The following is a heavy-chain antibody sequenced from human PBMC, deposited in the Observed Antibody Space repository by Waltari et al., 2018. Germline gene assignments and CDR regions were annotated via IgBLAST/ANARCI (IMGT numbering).Heavy chain of an antibody. J-gene: IGHJ3*01. D-gene: IGHD5-18*01. CDR2: IKSTVDGGTT. CDR1: GSPFSTAW. CDR3: LFVDTALIIPDVFDL. V-gene: IGHV3-15*01. Sequence: EVQLVESGGGLVKPGGSLRLSCSASGSPFSTAWMNWMRQAPGKGLEWVGRIKSTVDGGTTDYAAPVQGRFTISRDDSKNTLYLQMSSLRTEDTAVYYCLFVDTALIIPDVFDLWGQGTLVTVSS.